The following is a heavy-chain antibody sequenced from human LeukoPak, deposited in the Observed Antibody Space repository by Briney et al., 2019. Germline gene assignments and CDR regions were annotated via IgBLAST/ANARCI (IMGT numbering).Heavy chain of an antibody. CDR3: ASGRGLYSFYAFDI. CDR1: GGSISSHY. Sequence: SETLSLTCTVSGGSISSHYWTWIRQPPGKGLGWIGYIYYSGSTDYNPSLRSRVTISVDTSKSQFSLKLSSVTAADTAVYYCASGRGLYSFYAFDIWGQGTMVTVSS. CDR2: IYYSGST. V-gene: IGHV4-59*11. D-gene: IGHD5-18*01. J-gene: IGHJ3*02.